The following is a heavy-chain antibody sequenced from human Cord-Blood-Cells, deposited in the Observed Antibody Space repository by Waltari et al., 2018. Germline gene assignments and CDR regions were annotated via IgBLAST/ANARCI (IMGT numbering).Heavy chain of an antibody. CDR2: INHSGST. CDR1: GGSFSGYY. CDR3: ARGGWNYDFDY. D-gene: IGHD1-7*01. Sequence: QVQLQQWGAGLLKPSETLSLTCAVYGGSFSGYYWSWIRQPPGKGLEWIGEINHSGSTNNNPSLRSRVPISVDTSKNQFSLKLSSVTAADTAVYYCARGGWNYDFDYWGQGTLVTVSS. V-gene: IGHV4-34*01. J-gene: IGHJ4*02.